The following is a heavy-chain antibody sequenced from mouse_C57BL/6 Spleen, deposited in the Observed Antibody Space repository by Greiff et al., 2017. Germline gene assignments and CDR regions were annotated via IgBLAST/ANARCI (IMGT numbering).Heavy chain of an antibody. CDR1: GYTFTDYN. J-gene: IGHJ4*01. Sequence: VQLQQSGPELVKPGASVKMSCKASGYTFTDYNMHWVKQSHGKSLEWIGYINPNNGGTRYNQKFKGKATLTVSKSSSTAYMELRSLTSEESAVYYCARGDYGKDYAMDYWGQGTSVTVSS. D-gene: IGHD1-1*01. CDR3: ARGDYGKDYAMDY. V-gene: IGHV1-22*01. CDR2: INPNNGGT.